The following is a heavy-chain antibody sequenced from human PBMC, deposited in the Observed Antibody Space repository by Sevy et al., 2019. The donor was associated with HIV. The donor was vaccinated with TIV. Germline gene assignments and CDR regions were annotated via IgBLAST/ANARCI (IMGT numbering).Heavy chain of an antibody. V-gene: IGHV3-74*01. CDR2: INSDGEST. J-gene: IGHJ4*02. CDR3: ARGTRGVVDS. Sequence: GGSLRLSCAASGFTSNNFWLHWVRQAPGKGLVWVSRINSDGESTGYADFVKGRFPISRDNAKNTAYLQMNSLRADDTAIYYCARGTRGVVDSWGQGTLVTVSS. CDR1: GFTSNNFW. D-gene: IGHD3-10*01.